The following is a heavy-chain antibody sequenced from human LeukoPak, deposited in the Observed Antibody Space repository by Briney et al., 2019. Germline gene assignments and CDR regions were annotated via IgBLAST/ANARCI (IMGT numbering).Heavy chain of an antibody. V-gene: IGHV1-18*01. J-gene: IGHJ4*02. CDR3: ARGSMVRGVITN. CDR2: ISAYNGNT. CDR1: GYTFTSYG. D-gene: IGHD3-10*01. Sequence: ASVKVSCKASGYTFTSYGISWVRQAPGQGLEWMGWISAYNGNTNYAQKFQGRVTITRDTSASTAYMELSSLRSEDTAVYYCARGSMVRGVITNWGQGTLVTVSS.